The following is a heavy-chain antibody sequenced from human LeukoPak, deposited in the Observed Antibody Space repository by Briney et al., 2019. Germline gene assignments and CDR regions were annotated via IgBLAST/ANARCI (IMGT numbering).Heavy chain of an antibody. CDR1: GFTFSSYG. CDR3: AKDRITYYYDSSGYLDY. V-gene: IGHV3-30*18. Sequence: GGSLRLSCAASGFTFSSYGMHWVRQAPGKGLEWVAVISYDGSNKYYADSVKGRFTISRDNSKNTLYLQMNSLRAEDTAVYYCAKDRITYYYDSSGYLDYWGQGTLVTVSS. D-gene: IGHD3-22*01. J-gene: IGHJ4*02. CDR2: ISYDGSNK.